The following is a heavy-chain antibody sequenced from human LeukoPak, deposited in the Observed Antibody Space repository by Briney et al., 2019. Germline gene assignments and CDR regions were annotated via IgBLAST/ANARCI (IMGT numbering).Heavy chain of an antibody. CDR3: ARGSRTDWFDP. CDR1: GGSFSGYY. D-gene: IGHD4-17*01. Sequence: SETLSLTCAVYGGSFSGYYWSWIRQPPGKGLEWIGYIYYSGSSNYNPSLKSRVTISIDTSENQFSLKVTSVTAADTAVYYCARGSRTDWFDPWGQGTLVTVSS. V-gene: IGHV4-59*08. CDR2: IYYSGSS. J-gene: IGHJ5*02.